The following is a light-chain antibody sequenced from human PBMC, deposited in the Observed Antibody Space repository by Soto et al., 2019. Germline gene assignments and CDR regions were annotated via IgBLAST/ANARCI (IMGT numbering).Light chain of an antibody. Sequence: EIVLTQSPATLSLSPGERATLSCRASQSVGSDLAWYQQKPGQAPRLFIYDISSRATGTPARFSGSGSGTVFTLTISSLEPEDFAIYFCQQRSAWPLTFGGGTKVEI. V-gene: IGKV3-11*01. J-gene: IGKJ4*01. CDR1: QSVGSD. CDR3: QQRSAWPLT. CDR2: DIS.